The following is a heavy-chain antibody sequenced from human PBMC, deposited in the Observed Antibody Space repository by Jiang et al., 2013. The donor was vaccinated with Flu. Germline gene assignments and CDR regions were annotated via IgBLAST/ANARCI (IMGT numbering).Heavy chain of an antibody. Sequence: PGESLRISCKGSGYIFTNYWITWVRQMPGKGLEWMGRIDPRDSYTSYSPSFQGHVIMSVDKSITTAYLQWSSLKASDTAKYYCAGHAFGGSGWHYFDDWGQGTLVTVPS. CDR2: IDPRDSYT. V-gene: IGHV5-10-1*01. CDR1: GYIFTNYW. CDR3: AGHAFGGSGWHYFDD. D-gene: IGHD6-25*01. J-gene: IGHJ4*02.